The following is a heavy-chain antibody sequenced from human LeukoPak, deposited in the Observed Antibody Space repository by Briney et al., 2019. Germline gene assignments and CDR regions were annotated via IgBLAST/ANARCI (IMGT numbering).Heavy chain of an antibody. D-gene: IGHD5-18*01. Sequence: SGTLSLTCTVSGGSISSYYWSWIRQPPGKGLEWIGYIYYSGSTNYSPSLKSRVTISVDTSKNQFSLKLSSVTAADTAVYYCARGATQDNTAMAIPLDYWGQGTLVTVSS. J-gene: IGHJ4*02. V-gene: IGHV4-59*01. CDR2: IYYSGST. CDR1: GGSISSYY. CDR3: ARGATQDNTAMAIPLDY.